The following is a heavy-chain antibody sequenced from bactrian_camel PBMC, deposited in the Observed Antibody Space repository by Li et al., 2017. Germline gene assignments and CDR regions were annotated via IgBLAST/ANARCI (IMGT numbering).Heavy chain of an antibody. Sequence: VQLVESGGGSVQTGGSLSVSCTVSGGTYSTYCMAWFRQAPGKEREGVAHIIRDGRTGYADSMKGRVTISQDNAKNNVYLEMNSLVTDDTAMYYCAAKGGGYCGTDSPEIFASWGQGTQVTVS. CDR3: AAKGGGYCGTDSPEIFAS. CDR1: GGTYSTYC. V-gene: IGHV3S26*01. J-gene: IGHJ4*01. CDR2: HIIRDGRT. D-gene: IGHD2*01.